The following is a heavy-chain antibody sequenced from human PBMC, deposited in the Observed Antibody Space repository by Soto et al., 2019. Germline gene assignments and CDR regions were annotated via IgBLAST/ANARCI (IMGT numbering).Heavy chain of an antibody. D-gene: IGHD3-22*01. CDR2: TXGDGTXT. CDR1: AFTVSSYW. Sequence: XGSLRLSCAASAFTVSSYWMHWVRQAPGSGLVWMQPTXGDGTXTNYADHVKGXXTSSRDNXXNTLNLQMSSLRQDDSPVYYCARGGFGVYYHDFWGQGTLVTASS. CDR3: ARGGFGVYYHDF. J-gene: IGHJ4*02. V-gene: IGHV3-74*01.